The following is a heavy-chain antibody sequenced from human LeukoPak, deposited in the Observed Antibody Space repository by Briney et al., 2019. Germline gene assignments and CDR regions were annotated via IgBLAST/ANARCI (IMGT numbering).Heavy chain of an antibody. CDR1: GFTVSSNY. V-gene: IGHV3-7*01. Sequence: GGSLRLSCAASGFTVSSNYMSWVRQAPGKGLEWVANIKQDGSEKYYVDSVKGRFTISRDNAKNSLYLQMNSLRAEDTAVYYCARANSYGSPFDYWGQGTLVTVSS. J-gene: IGHJ4*02. CDR2: IKQDGSEK. D-gene: IGHD5-18*01. CDR3: ARANSYGSPFDY.